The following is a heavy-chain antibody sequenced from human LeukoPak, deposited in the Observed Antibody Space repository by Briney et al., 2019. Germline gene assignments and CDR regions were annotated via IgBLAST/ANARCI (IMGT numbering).Heavy chain of an antibody. D-gene: IGHD2-15*01. CDR1: GVTLSSYA. CDR2: ISVSGNT. V-gene: IGHV3-23*01. J-gene: IGHJ4*02. Sequence: PGGSLRLSCAASGVTLSSYAMSCVRQGPGKGLWWVSAISVSGNTYHADSVKGRFTISRDSSKYTLYLQMNSLRAEDAAVYYCAKAPVTTCSGAYCYPFDYWGQGTLVTVSS. CDR3: AKAPVTTCSGAYCYPFDY.